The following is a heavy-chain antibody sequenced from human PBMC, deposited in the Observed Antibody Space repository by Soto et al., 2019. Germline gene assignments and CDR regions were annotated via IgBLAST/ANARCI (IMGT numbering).Heavy chain of an antibody. Sequence: QVQLVQSGGEVKKPGASVKVSCKASGYTFTSHGITWVRQAPGQGLEWMGWISPNNGNTNYAQRFQGRVTMTTDTSTSTAYMEARSLRSDDTAVYYCSRGFYYDSRGDHLYYFDYWGQGTLVTVSS. D-gene: IGHD3-22*01. V-gene: IGHV1-18*04. CDR3: SRGFYYDSRGDHLYYFDY. CDR2: ISPNNGNT. CDR1: GYTFTSHG. J-gene: IGHJ4*02.